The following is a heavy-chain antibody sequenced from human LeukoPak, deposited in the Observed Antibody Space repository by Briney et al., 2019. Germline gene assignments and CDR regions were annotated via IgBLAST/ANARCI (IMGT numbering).Heavy chain of an antibody. V-gene: IGHV3-21*01. CDR1: GFTFSSYS. CDR2: ISSSSSYI. CDR3: ARGPAYCSGGSCSYQLSDP. D-gene: IGHD2-15*01. Sequence: GGSLRLSCAASGFTFSSYSMNWVRQAPGKGLEWVSSISSSSSYIYYADSVKGRFTISRDNAKNSLDLQMNSLRAEDTAVYYCARGPAYCSGGSCSYQLSDPWGQGTLVTVSS. J-gene: IGHJ5*02.